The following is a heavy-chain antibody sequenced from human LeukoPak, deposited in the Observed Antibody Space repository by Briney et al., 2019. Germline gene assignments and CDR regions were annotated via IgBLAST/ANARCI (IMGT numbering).Heavy chain of an antibody. CDR2: ISGNNGNT. Sequence: ASVKVSCKASGYTFSSYGISWVRQAPGQGLEWMGWISGNNGNTNYAQKVQGRVTMTTDTSTSAAYMELRSLRSDDTAVYDCARGRAAGTFWLDYWGQGTLVTVSS. V-gene: IGHV1-18*01. CDR3: ARGRAAGTFWLDY. CDR1: GYTFSSYG. J-gene: IGHJ4*02. D-gene: IGHD6-13*01.